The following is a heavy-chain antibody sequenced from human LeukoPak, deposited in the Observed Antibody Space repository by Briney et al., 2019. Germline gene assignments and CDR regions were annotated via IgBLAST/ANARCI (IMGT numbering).Heavy chain of an antibody. CDR2: INPSGGTT. D-gene: IGHD3-16*01. Sequence: ASVKVSCKASGYTFTSYHMHWVRQAPGQGLEWMGIINPSGGTTNYAQKFRGRVTMTRDMSTSTVYMELSSLRSEDTAVYYCARDQAPRMITFGGPRRWFDPWGQGTLVTVSS. CDR3: ARDQAPRMITFGGPRRWFDP. V-gene: IGHV1-46*01. CDR1: GYTFTSYH. J-gene: IGHJ5*02.